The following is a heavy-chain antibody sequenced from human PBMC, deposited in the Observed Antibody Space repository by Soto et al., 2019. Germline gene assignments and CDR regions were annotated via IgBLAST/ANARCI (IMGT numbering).Heavy chain of an antibody. CDR3: VRYDRINMKPYSPEGFHI. Sequence: SETLSLTCTVSGDSISSSNSHWGWTRQPPGKGLEYIGSVYYGGAIFYSGNIYYNPSLKSRVTISVDTSKNQFSLRLSSVTAADTGVYYCVRYDRINMKPYSPEGFHIWGQGTMGT. V-gene: IGHV4-39*01. J-gene: IGHJ3*02. CDR2: VYYGGAIFYSGNI. CDR1: GDSISSSNSH. D-gene: IGHD3-3*02.